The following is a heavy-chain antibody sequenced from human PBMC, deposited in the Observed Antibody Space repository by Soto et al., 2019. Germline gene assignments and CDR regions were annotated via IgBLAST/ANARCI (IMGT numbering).Heavy chain of an antibody. J-gene: IGHJ6*02. D-gene: IGHD2-15*01. CDR1: GFTFSSYA. CDR3: AKPQLLYCSGGSCHSSVGDYYYGMDV. Sequence: PGGSLRLSCAASGFTFSSYAMSWVRQAPGKGLEWVSAISGSGGSTYYADSVKGRFTISRDNSKNTLYLQMNSLRAEDTAVYYCAKPQLLYCSGGSCHSSVGDYYYGMDVWGQGTTVTVSS. V-gene: IGHV3-23*01. CDR2: ISGSGGST.